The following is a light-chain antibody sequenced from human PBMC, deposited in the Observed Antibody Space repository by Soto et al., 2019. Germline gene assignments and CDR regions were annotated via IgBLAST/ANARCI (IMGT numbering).Light chain of an antibody. CDR2: DAS. CDR1: QSVSSY. J-gene: IGKJ1*01. V-gene: IGKV3-11*01. CDR3: QQRSDWPRT. Sequence: EIVLTQFPANLSLSPGDRATLFCRASQSVSSYLAWYQQKPGQAPRLLIYDASNRATGVPVRFSGSGSGTDFSLTIISREPEDVAVYYCQQRSDWPRTFRQGDKVDIK.